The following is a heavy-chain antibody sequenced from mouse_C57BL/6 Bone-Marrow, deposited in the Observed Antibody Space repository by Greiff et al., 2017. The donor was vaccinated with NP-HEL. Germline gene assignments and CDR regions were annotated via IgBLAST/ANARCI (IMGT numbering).Heavy chain of an antibody. J-gene: IGHJ4*01. CDR2: ISGGGGNT. Sequence: EVKLVESGGGLVKPGGSLKLSCAASGFTFSSYTMSWVRQTPEKRLEWVATISGGGGNTYCPDSVKGRFTISRDNAKNTLYLQMSSLRSEDTALYDCARHDGNFHAMDYWGQGTSVTVSS. D-gene: IGHD2-1*01. CDR3: ARHDGNFHAMDY. CDR1: GFTFSSYT. V-gene: IGHV5-9*01.